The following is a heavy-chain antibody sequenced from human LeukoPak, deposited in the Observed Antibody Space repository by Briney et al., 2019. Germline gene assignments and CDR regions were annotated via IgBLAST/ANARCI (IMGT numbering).Heavy chain of an antibody. CDR3: ARVVGAREAFDI. J-gene: IGHJ3*02. CDR1: GFTFSTYW. V-gene: IGHV3-53*01. Sequence: GGSLRLSCAASGFTFSTYWMSWVRQAPGKGLEWVSVIYSGGSTYYADSVKGRFTISRDNSKNTLYLQMNSLRAEDTAVYYCARVVGAREAFDIWGQGTMVTVSS. CDR2: IYSGGST. D-gene: IGHD1-26*01.